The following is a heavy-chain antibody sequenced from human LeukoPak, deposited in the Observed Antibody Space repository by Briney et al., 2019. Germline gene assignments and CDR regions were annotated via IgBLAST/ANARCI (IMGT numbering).Heavy chain of an antibody. Sequence: PSETLSLTCAVYGGSFSGYYWSWIRQPPGKGLEWNGEINHSGSTNYNPSLKSRVTISVDTSKNQFSLKLSSVTAADTAVYYCARHWTYYDYVWGSYRPYYFDYWGQGTLVTVSS. J-gene: IGHJ4*02. V-gene: IGHV4-34*01. CDR3: ARHWTYYDYVWGSYRPYYFDY. CDR1: GGSFSGYY. D-gene: IGHD3-16*02. CDR2: INHSGST.